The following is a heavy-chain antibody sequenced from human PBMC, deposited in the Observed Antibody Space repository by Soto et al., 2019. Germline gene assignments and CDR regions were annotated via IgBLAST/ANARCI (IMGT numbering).Heavy chain of an antibody. Sequence: SETLSLTCTVSGYSISSGSYGAWIRQPPGKGPEWIASIYHGGTTFYNPSLKSRITISVDTSNNQFSLKLTSVTAADTAVYYCARVHVMVVAGSTFDYWGHGTLVTVSS. V-gene: IGHV4-38-2*02. CDR2: IYHGGTT. D-gene: IGHD6-19*01. CDR3: ARVHVMVVAGSTFDY. J-gene: IGHJ4*01. CDR1: GYSISSGSY.